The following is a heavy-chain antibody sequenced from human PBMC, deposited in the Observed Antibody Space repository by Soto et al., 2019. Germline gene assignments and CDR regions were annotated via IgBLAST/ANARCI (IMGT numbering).Heavy chain of an antibody. CDR2: IIPFYGSS. V-gene: IGHV1-69*18. J-gene: IGHJ6*02. CDR1: GGTLSTHP. CDR3: ARDASRVSHYYGLDV. Sequence: QVELMQSGAEVKKPGSSVKVPCTTSGGTLSTHPISWVRQAPGQGLEWMAMIIPFYGSSNHAQKFQGRVTITVDESTNTVYMTLSSLTSEDTAVYYCARDASRVSHYYGLDVWGQGTTVTVSS.